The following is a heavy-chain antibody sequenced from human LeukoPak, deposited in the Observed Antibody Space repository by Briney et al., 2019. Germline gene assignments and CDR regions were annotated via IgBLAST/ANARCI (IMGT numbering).Heavy chain of an antibody. CDR3: ARSSEGRYYYDSSGYSYYYYYMDV. CDR1: GGSISSSSYY. Sequence: SETLSLTCTVSGGSISSSSYYWGWIRQPPGKGLEWIGSIYYSGSTYYNPSLKSRVAISVDTSKNQFSLKLNSVTAADTAVYYCARSSEGRYYYDSSGYSYYYYYMDVWGKGTTVTISS. V-gene: IGHV4-39*07. D-gene: IGHD3-22*01. CDR2: IYYSGST. J-gene: IGHJ6*03.